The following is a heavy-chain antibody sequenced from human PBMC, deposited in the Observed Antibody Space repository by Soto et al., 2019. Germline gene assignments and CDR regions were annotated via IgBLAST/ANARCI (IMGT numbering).Heavy chain of an antibody. J-gene: IGHJ4*02. Sequence: EVRLVESGGGLVQPGGSLRLSCAASGITISNYPMSWFRQAPGKGLDWVSGISGRGDTTYYADPAKARFTISKDISKNSLFLQLDSLRVEDSALYFCVKDDGGYPSTAPHWGQGTLVTVSP. V-gene: IGHV3-23*04. CDR2: ISGRGDTT. D-gene: IGHD4-17*01. CDR1: GITISNYP. CDR3: VKDDGGYPSTAPH.